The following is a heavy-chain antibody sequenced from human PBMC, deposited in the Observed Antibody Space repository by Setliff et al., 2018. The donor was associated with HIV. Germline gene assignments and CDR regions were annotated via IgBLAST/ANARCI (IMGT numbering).Heavy chain of an antibody. CDR2: INTNTGNP. CDR1: GYTFTSYA. CDR3: ARAGGLRMDRGVVSDY. V-gene: IGHV7-4-1*02. D-gene: IGHD3-10*01. J-gene: IGHJ4*02. Sequence: ASVKVSCKASGYTFTSYAMNWVRQAPGQGLEWMGWINTNTGNPTYAQGFTGRFVFSLNTSISAAYMELSGLISEDAAVYYCARAGGLRMDRGVVSDYWGQGTLVTVSS.